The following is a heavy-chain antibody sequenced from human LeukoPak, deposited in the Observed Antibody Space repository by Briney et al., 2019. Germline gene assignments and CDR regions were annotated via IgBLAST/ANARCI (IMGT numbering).Heavy chain of an antibody. CDR3: ARAPSYSKAFDI. CDR1: GGSISSYY. Sequence: PSETLSLTCTVSGGSISSYYWSWIRQPPGKGLEWIGYIYYSGSTNYNPSLKSRVTISVDTSKNQFSLKLSSVTAADTAVYYCARAPSYSKAFDIWGQGTMVTVSS. CDR2: IYYSGST. J-gene: IGHJ3*02. V-gene: IGHV4-59*01. D-gene: IGHD2-21*01.